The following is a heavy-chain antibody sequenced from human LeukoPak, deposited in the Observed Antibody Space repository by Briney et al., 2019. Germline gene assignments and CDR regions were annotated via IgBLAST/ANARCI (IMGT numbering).Heavy chain of an antibody. J-gene: IGHJ4*02. Sequence: TGGSLRLSCAASGFTFGSFAMSWVRQAPGKGLAWVSAISGSGGTTFYADSVKGRFTISRDNSKNTLSLQMNSLRAEDTAVYYCAKRGSGSTGFDYWGQGTLVTASS. CDR1: GFTFGSFA. CDR3: AKRGSGSTGFDY. V-gene: IGHV3-23*01. CDR2: ISGSGGTT. D-gene: IGHD6-13*01.